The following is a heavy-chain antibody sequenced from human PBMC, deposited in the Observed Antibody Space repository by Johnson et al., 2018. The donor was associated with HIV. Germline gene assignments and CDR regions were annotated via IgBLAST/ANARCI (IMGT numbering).Heavy chain of an antibody. CDR1: GFPFSSYA. D-gene: IGHD3-3*01. CDR2: ISFDGNTR. Sequence: QEQLVESGGGVVQPGRSLRLSCAASGFPFSSYAMHWVRQAPGRGLEWVALISFDGNTRFFGDSMKGRFTISRDNSNNTLYLQMNRLGAEDADLYYCARARIGVRPAGVFDMWGQGTRVTVSS. J-gene: IGHJ3*02. V-gene: IGHV3-30-3*01. CDR3: ARARIGVRPAGVFDM.